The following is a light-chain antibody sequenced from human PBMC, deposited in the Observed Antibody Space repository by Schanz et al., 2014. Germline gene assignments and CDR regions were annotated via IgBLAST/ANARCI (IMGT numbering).Light chain of an antibody. J-gene: IGLJ2*01. CDR1: SSDIGTYSF. CDR3: CSYVGSYTVV. V-gene: IGLV2-11*01. CDR2: DVR. Sequence: QSALTQPRSVSGSPGQSVTISCTGTSSDIGTYSFVSWYQQYPGKAPKLVIYDVRKRPSGVPDRFSGSKSGNTASLTISGLQAEDEADYYCCSYVGSYTVVFGGGTKLTVL.